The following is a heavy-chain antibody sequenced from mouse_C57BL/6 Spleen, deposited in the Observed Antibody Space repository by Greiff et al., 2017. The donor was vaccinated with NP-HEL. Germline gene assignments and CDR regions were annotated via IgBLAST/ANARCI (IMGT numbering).Heavy chain of an antibody. Sequence: EVKLVESEGGLVQPGSSMKLSCTASGFTFSDYYMAWVRQVPEKGLEWVANINYDGSSTYYLDSLKSRFIISIDNAKNILYLQMSSLKSEDTATYYCARDHYSKGMDYWGQGTSVTVSS. CDR1: GFTFSDYY. V-gene: IGHV5-16*01. CDR2: INYDGSST. J-gene: IGHJ4*01. D-gene: IGHD2-5*01. CDR3: ARDHYSKGMDY.